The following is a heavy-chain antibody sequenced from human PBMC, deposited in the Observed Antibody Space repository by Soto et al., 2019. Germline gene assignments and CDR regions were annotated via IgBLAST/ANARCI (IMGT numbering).Heavy chain of an antibody. J-gene: IGHJ5*02. V-gene: IGHV4-39*01. CDR1: GGSINSSSYF. D-gene: IGHD6-19*01. CDR3: ARHYSSGSRNWFDP. Sequence: SETLSLTCSVSGGSINSSSYFWGWVRQPPGRGLEWIGSIYYSGSTYYNPSLRSRVTISVDTSKNQFSLKLSSVTAADTAVFYCARHYSSGSRNWFDPWGQGTLVTVSS. CDR2: IYYSGST.